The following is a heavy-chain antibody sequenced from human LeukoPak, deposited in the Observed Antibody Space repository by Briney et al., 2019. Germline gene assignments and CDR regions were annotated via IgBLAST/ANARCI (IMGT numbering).Heavy chain of an antibody. CDR2: ISGSGRST. Sequence: GGSLRLSCAASGFTFSSYAMSWVRQAPGKGLEWVSAISGSGRSTYYADSVKGRFTISRDNSKNTLYLKMNSLRAEDTAVYYCAKAWALYGDIDFDYWGQGTLVTVSS. J-gene: IGHJ4*02. CDR1: GFTFSSYA. V-gene: IGHV3-23*01. CDR3: AKAWALYGDIDFDY. D-gene: IGHD4-17*01.